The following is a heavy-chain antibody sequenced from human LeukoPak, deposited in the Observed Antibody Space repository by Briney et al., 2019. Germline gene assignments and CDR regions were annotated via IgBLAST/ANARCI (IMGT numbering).Heavy chain of an antibody. D-gene: IGHD6-13*01. J-gene: IGHJ4*02. CDR2: IFHSGSA. CDR3: ARGTSNWYFDY. V-gene: IGHV4-30-2*01. Sequence: SETLSLTCAVSGGSISSGGYSWSWIRQPPGKGLEWIEYIFHSGSAYFNPSLKGRVTVSVDRSKNQFSLRLTSVTAADTAVYYCARGTSNWYFDYWGQGTLVTVSS. CDR1: GGSISSGGYS.